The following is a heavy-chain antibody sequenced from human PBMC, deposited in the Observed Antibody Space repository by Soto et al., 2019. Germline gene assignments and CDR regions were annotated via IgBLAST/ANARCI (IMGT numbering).Heavy chain of an antibody. CDR3: AGRPLVYSSSSEDYYYYGMDV. J-gene: IGHJ6*02. Sequence: QVQLVQSGAEVKKPGASVKVSCKASGYTFTGYYMHWVRQAPGQGLEWMGWINPNSVGTNYAQKFQGRVTMTRDTSISTAYMELSRLRSDDTAVYYCAGRPLVYSSSSEDYYYYGMDVWGQGTTVTVSS. D-gene: IGHD6-6*01. CDR1: GYTFTGYY. V-gene: IGHV1-2*02. CDR2: INPNSVGT.